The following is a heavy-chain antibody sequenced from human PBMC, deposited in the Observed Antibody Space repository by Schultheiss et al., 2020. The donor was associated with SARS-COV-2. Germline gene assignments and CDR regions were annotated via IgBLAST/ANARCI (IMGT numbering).Heavy chain of an antibody. J-gene: IGHJ4*02. CDR2: IHYRGHT. V-gene: IGHV4-61*08. CDR1: GGSISRGGNS. CDR3: ARGDTDHFDS. D-gene: IGHD5-18*01. Sequence: SETLSLTCVVSGGSISRGGNSWSWIRQPPGKGLEWIGYIHYRGHTKYNPPLRSRVTISLDTSKKQVSLKLNSVTAADTAVYYCARGDTDHFDSWGQGALVTVSS.